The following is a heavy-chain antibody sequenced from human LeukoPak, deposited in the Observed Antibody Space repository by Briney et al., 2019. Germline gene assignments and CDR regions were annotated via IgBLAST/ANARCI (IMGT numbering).Heavy chain of an antibody. V-gene: IGHV1-18*01. Sequence: GASVKVSCKASGYTFTSYGISWVRQAPGQGLEWMGWISVNYGNTNYAQKLQGRVTLNTDTSTNTAYLKQRSLRSGDTPVYFCARDRLIAPHLCDPGGQGTLVSVSS. CDR1: GYTFTSYG. CDR3: ARDRLIAPHLCDP. J-gene: IGHJ5*02. CDR2: ISVNYGNT. D-gene: IGHD3-22*01.